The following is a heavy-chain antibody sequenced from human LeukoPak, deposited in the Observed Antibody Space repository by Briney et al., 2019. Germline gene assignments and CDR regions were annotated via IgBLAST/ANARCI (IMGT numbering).Heavy chain of an antibody. D-gene: IGHD6-19*01. J-gene: IGHJ4*02. Sequence: GESLKISCKGFGYSFTNYWIGWVRQMPGKGLEWMGIIYPGDSDTRYSPSFQGQVTISADKSISTAYLQWSSLKASDTAMYYRARYLYSSGFFHFDYWGQGALVTVSS. V-gene: IGHV5-51*01. CDR2: IYPGDSDT. CDR1: GYSFTNYW. CDR3: ARYLYSSGFFHFDY.